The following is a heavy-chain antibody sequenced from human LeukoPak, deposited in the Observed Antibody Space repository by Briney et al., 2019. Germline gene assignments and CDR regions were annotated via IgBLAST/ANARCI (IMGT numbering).Heavy chain of an antibody. D-gene: IGHD3-22*01. CDR1: GFTFSSYS. J-gene: IGHJ4*02. CDR2: ISGSGGST. V-gene: IGHV3-23*01. CDR3: ANYGNYYDSSGYYYAFDY. Sequence: GGSLRLSCAASGFTFSSYSMNWVRQAPGKGLEWVSAISGSGGSTYYADSVKGRFTISRDNSENTLYLQMNSLRAEDTAVYYCANYGNYYDSSGYYYAFDYWGQGTLVTVSS.